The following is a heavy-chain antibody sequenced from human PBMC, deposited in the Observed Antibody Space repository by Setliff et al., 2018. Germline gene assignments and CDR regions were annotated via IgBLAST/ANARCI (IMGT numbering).Heavy chain of an antibody. CDR2: SNHGGST. CDR1: GESFSNNY. V-gene: IGHV4-34*01. J-gene: IGHJ2*01. CDR3: ARAVDSSGYFPFWYFDL. D-gene: IGHD3-22*01. Sequence: SETMSLTCSVYGESFSNNYWSWIRQSPGKGLEWIGESNHGGSTTNHPSLKSRLTMSVDTSKNQFSLKLTSVTAADTAIYFCARAVDSSGYFPFWYFDLWGRGTLVTVSS.